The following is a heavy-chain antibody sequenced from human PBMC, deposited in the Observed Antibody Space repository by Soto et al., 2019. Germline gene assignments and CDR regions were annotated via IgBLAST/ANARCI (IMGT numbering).Heavy chain of an antibody. CDR1: GGSFSGYY. D-gene: IGHD1-20*01. CDR3: ARVGFNWNDDYYGMDV. J-gene: IGHJ6*02. V-gene: IGHV4-34*01. CDR2: INHSGST. Sequence: SETLSLTCAVFGGSFSGYYWSWIRQPPGKGLEWIGEINHSGSTNYNPSLKSRVTISVDTSKNQFSLKLSSVTAADTAVYYCARVGFNWNDDYYGMDVWGQGTTVTVSS.